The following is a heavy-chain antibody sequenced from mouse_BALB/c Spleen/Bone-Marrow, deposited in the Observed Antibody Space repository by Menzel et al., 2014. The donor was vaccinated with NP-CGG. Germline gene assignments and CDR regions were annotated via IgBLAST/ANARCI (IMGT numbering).Heavy chain of an antibody. J-gene: IGHJ3*01. CDR2: IDPPNGNT. CDR3: ARNGNYGAWFAY. CDR1: GFNIKDTY. D-gene: IGHD2-1*01. V-gene: IGHV14-3*02. Sequence: LQLQQFGAELVKPGASVKLSCQAPGFNIKDTYMHRVKQRPEQGLDWIERIDPPNGNTKYAPKFQGKATITAATSSNTAYLQLSSLTSEDTAVYYCARNGNYGAWFAYWGQGTLVTVSA.